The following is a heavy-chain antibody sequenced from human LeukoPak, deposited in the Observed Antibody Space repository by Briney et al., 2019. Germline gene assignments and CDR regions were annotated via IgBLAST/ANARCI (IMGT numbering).Heavy chain of an antibody. CDR2: IYTSGST. Sequence: PSETLSLTCTVSGGSISSGSYYWSWIRQPAGKGLEWIGRIYTSGSTNYNPSLKSRVTISVDTSKNQFSLKLSSVTAADTAVYYCARESGGYNDAFDIWGQGTMVTVSS. CDR1: GGSISSGSYY. J-gene: IGHJ3*02. CDR3: ARESGGYNDAFDI. V-gene: IGHV4-61*02. D-gene: IGHD1-1*01.